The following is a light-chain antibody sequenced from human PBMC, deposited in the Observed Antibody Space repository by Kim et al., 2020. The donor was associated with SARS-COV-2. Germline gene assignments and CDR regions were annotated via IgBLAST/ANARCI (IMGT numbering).Light chain of an antibody. J-gene: IGKJ4*01. Sequence: ASTGDRVTITCRASQGISSYLAWYQQKPGKAPKLLIYAASTLQSGVPSRFSGGGSGTDFTLTISCLQSEDFATYYCQQYYSYSLTFGGGTKVDIK. V-gene: IGKV1-8*01. CDR1: QGISSY. CDR2: AAS. CDR3: QQYYSYSLT.